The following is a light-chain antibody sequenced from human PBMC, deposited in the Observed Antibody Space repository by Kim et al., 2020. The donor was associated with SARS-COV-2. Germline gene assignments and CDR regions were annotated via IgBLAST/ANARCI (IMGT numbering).Light chain of an antibody. V-gene: IGKV3-20*01. CDR1: QSVTDSH. CDR2: EAS. CDR3: QQYGGSPYT. Sequence: SLGERATINCKSSQSVTDSHLAWYQQKLGQAPRLLIYEASSRANGIPGRFSGSGSGTDFTLTINKLEPEDFAVYYCQQYGGSPYTFGQGTKLEI. J-gene: IGKJ2*01.